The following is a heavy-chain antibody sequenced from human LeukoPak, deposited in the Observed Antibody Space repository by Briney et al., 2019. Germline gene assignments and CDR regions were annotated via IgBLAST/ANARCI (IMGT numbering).Heavy chain of an antibody. CDR1: GFSFNNAW. J-gene: IGHJ3*02. V-gene: IGHV3-15*01. Sequence: GGSLRLSCAASGFSFNNAWMSWVRQAPGKGLEWVGRIKRISDGGTTDYAVPVKGRFTISRDDSKNPLYLQMNSLKTEDTAIYYCTTDCSGTGCYGDGAFDIWGQGTMVTVSS. D-gene: IGHD2-2*01. CDR3: TTDCSGTGCYGDGAFDI. CDR2: IKRISDGGTT.